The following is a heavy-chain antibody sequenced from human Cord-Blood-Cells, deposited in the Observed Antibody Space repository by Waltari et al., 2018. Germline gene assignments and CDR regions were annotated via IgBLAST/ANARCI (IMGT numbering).Heavy chain of an antibody. CDR3: ARPHYGDYGWFDP. Sequence: QVQLQQWGAGLLKPSETLSLTCAVYGGSFSGYYWRWLRQPPGKGLEWIGEINHSGSTNYNPSLKSRVTISVDTSKNQFSLKLSSVTAADTAVYYCARPHYGDYGWFDPWGQGTLVTVSS. CDR2: INHSGST. J-gene: IGHJ5*02. V-gene: IGHV4-34*01. D-gene: IGHD4-17*01. CDR1: GGSFSGYY.